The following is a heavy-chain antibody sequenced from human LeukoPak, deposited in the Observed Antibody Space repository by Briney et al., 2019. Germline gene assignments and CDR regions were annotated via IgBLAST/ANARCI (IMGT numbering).Heavy chain of an antibody. Sequence: PGGSLRLSCAASGFTLSNYWMHWVRQAPGKGLVWVSRIHSDGTSTSYADSVRGRFTISRDNARNTLYLQMNTLRAEDTAVYYCARSGWPYYFDYWGQGTLVTVSS. CDR3: ARSGWPYYFDY. D-gene: IGHD6-25*01. CDR1: GFTLSNYW. J-gene: IGHJ4*02. V-gene: IGHV3-74*01. CDR2: IHSDGTST.